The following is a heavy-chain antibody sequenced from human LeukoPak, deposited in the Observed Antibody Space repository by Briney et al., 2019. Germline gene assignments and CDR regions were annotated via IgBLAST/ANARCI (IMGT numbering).Heavy chain of an antibody. V-gene: IGHV4-39*01. Sequence: PSETPSLTCTVSGGSIRSNNYWGWIRQPPGMGLEWIGTIYYSGNTYYNPSLKSRVTISIDTSQNQFSLRLSSVTAADTAVYYCARHEEEDGYNAKPVDYWGQGTLVTVSS. CDR2: IYYSGNT. CDR3: ARHEEEDGYNAKPVDY. CDR1: GGSIRSNNY. D-gene: IGHD5-24*01. J-gene: IGHJ4*02.